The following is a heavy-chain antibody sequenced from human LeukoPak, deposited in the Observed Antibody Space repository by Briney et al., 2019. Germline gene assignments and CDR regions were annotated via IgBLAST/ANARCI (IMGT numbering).Heavy chain of an antibody. CDR3: TTDPFGYYNWNYAGWFDP. Sequence: GGSLRLSCAASGFTFNNAWMSWVRQAPGKGLEWVGRIQSKTDGGTTDYAAPVKGRFTISRDDSKNTLYLQMNSLKTEDTAVYYCTTDPFGYYNWNYAGWFDPWGQGTLVTVSS. J-gene: IGHJ5*02. D-gene: IGHD1-7*01. CDR2: IQSKTDGGTT. V-gene: IGHV3-15*01. CDR1: GFTFNNAW.